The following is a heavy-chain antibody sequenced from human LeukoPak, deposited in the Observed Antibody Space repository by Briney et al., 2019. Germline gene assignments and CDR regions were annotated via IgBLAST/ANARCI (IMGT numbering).Heavy chain of an antibody. CDR2: IFGDASKT. J-gene: IGHJ3*02. CDR3: AKDRLPDSGWNFDM. Sequence: PGGSLRLPCAASGFTFSTYTISWVRQAPGKGLEWVSSIFGDASKTFYADSVKGRFTISRDSSKNTVYLQMNGLRVDDTALYYCAKDRLPDSGWNFDMWGQGTMVTVSA. CDR1: GFTFSTYT. V-gene: IGHV3-23*01. D-gene: IGHD6-25*01.